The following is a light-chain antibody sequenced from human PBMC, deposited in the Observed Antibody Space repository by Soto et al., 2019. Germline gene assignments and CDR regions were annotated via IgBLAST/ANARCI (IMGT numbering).Light chain of an antibody. CDR2: DAS. V-gene: IGKV1-39*01. CDR3: QQINSYPIT. CDR1: QTISNY. Sequence: DIQMTQSPSSLSASVGDRFTITCRSSQTISNYLNWYQQQPGKAPKLLIYDASTLQSGVPSRFSGGGSGTDFTLTISSLQPEDFATYYCQQINSYPITFGQGTRLEI. J-gene: IGKJ5*01.